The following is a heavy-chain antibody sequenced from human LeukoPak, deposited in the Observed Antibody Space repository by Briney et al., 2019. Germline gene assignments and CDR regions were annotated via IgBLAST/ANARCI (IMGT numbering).Heavy chain of an antibody. V-gene: IGHV3-23*01. CDR1: GFTFSSYA. J-gene: IGHJ4*02. CDR2: IGGSGVST. D-gene: IGHD3-22*01. Sequence: GGSLRLSCAASGFTFSSYAMSWVRQAPGKGLEWVSAIGGSGVSTYYAHFVKGRFTISRDNSKNTLYLQMNSLRAEDTAVYYCAKDREGRYYDSSGYWFDYWGQGTLVTVSS. CDR3: AKDREGRYYDSSGYWFDY.